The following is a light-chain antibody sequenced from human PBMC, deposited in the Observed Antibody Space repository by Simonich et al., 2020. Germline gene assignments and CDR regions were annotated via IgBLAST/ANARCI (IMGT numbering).Light chain of an antibody. J-gene: IGKJ2*01. CDR2: WAS. CDR3: QQYYSSPYT. V-gene: IGKV4-1*01. CDR1: QSVLYSSNNKTY. Sequence: EIVMTQSTDALAVSLGERATSNCKSSQSVLYSSNNKTYLAWYQQKPGQQTKQLIYWASTRESGVPYRFSGSGSGTDFTLTISSLQAEGVAVYYCQQYYSSPYTFGQGTKLEIK.